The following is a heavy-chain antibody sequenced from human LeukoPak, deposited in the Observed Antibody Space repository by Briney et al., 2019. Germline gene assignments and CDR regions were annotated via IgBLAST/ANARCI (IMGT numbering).Heavy chain of an antibody. V-gene: IGHV3-21*01. CDR3: ARGTRAFDY. J-gene: IGHJ4*02. CDR2: ISSSGYYI. Sequence: GRSLRLSCAASGFTISSYSMNWVRQAPGKGLEWVSSISSSGYYIYYADSVKGRFTISRDDAKNSLYLQMNSLRAEDTAVYYCARGTRAFDYWGQGTLVTVSS. CDR1: GFTISSYS. D-gene: IGHD1-14*01.